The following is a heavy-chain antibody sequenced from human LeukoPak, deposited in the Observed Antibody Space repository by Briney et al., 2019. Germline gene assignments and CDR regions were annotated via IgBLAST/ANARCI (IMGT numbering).Heavy chain of an antibody. V-gene: IGHV1-18*01. Sequence: ASVKVSCKASGYTFTNYDINWVRQAPGQGLEWMGWINTYTGNTNYAQKLQGRVTMTTDTSTSTAYMELRSLRSGDTAVCYCARVMYYDGNNGGGLFDYWGQGTLVTVSS. CDR2: INTYTGNT. CDR3: ARVMYYDGNNGGGLFDY. CDR1: GYTFTNYD. D-gene: IGHD3-22*01. J-gene: IGHJ4*02.